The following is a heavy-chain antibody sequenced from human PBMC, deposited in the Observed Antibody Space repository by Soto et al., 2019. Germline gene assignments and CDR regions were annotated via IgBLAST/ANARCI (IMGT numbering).Heavy chain of an antibody. CDR2: MSFDETKK. D-gene: IGHD3-22*01. Sequence: QVRLVESGGCVVQPGRSLRLSCAASGFTFSNYAMHWVRQAPGKGLEWVAVMSFDETKKYHAASVEGRFTISRDNSQNTLDLQMNSLRAEDTALYYCARSHAPYYYDTTGFFFGLDVWGQGTTVVVSS. CDR3: ARSHAPYYYDTTGFFFGLDV. V-gene: IGHV3-30-3*01. J-gene: IGHJ6*02. CDR1: GFTFSNYA.